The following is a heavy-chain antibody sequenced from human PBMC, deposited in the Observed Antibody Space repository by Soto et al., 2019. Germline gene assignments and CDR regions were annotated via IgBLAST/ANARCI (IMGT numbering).Heavy chain of an antibody. CDR3: ARSGYCSGGSCLLDY. D-gene: IGHD2-15*01. Sequence: SVKVSCKASGGTFSSYAISWVRQAPGQGLEWMGGIIPIFGTANYAQKFQGRVTITADESTSTAYMELSSLRSEDTAVYYCARSGYCSGGSCLLDYWGQGTLVTVSS. V-gene: IGHV1-69*13. CDR2: IIPIFGTA. CDR1: GGTFSSYA. J-gene: IGHJ4*02.